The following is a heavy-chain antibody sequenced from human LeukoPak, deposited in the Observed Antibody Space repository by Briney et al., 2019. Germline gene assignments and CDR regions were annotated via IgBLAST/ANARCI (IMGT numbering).Heavy chain of an antibody. J-gene: IGHJ3*02. D-gene: IGHD3-22*01. CDR1: GYSISSGYY. V-gene: IGHV4-38-2*02. Sequence: SETLSLTCTVSGYSISSGYYWGWIRQPPGKGLEWIGSIYHSGSTYYNPSLKSRVTISVDTSKNQFSLKLSSVTAADTAVYYCARGTTMIVVGNAFDIWGQGTMVTVSS. CDR3: ARGTTMIVVGNAFDI. CDR2: IYHSGST.